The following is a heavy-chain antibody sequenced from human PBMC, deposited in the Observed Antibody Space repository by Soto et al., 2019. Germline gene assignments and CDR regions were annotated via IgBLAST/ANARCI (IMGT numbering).Heavy chain of an antibody. V-gene: IGHV1-18*01. CDR1: GYTFTSYG. D-gene: IGHD2-15*01. Sequence: SVKVSCKASGYTFTSYGISWVRQAPGQGLEWMGWISAYNGNTNYAQKLQGRVTMTTDTSTSTAYMELRSLRSDDTAVYYCARGIVVVVAAIGWFDPWGQGTLVTVSS. CDR2: ISAYNGNT. J-gene: IGHJ5*02. CDR3: ARGIVVVVAAIGWFDP.